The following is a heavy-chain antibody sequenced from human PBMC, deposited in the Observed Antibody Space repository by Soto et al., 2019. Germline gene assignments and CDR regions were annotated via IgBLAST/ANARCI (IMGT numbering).Heavy chain of an antibody. CDR2: IWYDGSNK. CDR1: GFTFSSYG. J-gene: IGHJ6*02. V-gene: IGHV3-33*01. D-gene: IGHD3-9*01. CDR3: ARAPWYYDKGGMDV. Sequence: QVQLVESGGGVVKPGRSLRLSCAASGFTFSSYGMHWVRQAPGKGLEWVAVIWYDGSNKYYADSVKGRFTISRDNSKNALYLQMKRLRAEDTAVYYCARAPWYYDKGGMDVWGQGTTVTVSS.